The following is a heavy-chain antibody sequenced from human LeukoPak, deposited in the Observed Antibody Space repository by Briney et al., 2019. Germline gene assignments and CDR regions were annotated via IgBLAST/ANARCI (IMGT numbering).Heavy chain of an antibody. V-gene: IGHV3-74*01. CDR3: VRGQATAWGLDY. J-gene: IGHJ4*02. CDR1: GFTFSSNW. CDR2: ISTDARTI. D-gene: IGHD6-13*01. Sequence: GGSLRLSCAASGFTFSSNWMHWVRQAPGKGLVWVSHISTDARTITYADFVKGRFTISRDNAKDTVYLQMNSLRTEDTALYYCVRGQATAWGLDYWGQGTLVTVSS.